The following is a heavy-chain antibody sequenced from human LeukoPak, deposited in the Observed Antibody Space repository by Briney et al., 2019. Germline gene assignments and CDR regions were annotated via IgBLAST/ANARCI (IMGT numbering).Heavy chain of an antibody. CDR2: INHSGST. J-gene: IGHJ5*02. D-gene: IGHD3-10*01. CDR3: ARGRSSPRGWFDP. CDR1: GFIFSSYW. Sequence: GSLRLSCAASGFIFSSYWMSWVRQPPGKGLEWIGEINHSGSTNYNPSLKSRVTISVDTSKNQFSLKLSSVTAADTAVYYCARGRSSPRGWFDPWGQGTLVTVSS. V-gene: IGHV4-34*01.